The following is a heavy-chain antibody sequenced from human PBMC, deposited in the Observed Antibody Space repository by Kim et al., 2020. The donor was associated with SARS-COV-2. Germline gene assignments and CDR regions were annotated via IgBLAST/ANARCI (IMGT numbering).Heavy chain of an antibody. Sequence: GGSLRLSCTVSGFTFSSYAMTWVRQAPGKGLEWVSGISAGGDRTYYADSVKGRFTISRDNSKNTLYLQITTLSAEDTALYYCAEAGQRLVWGYFDFWGQGTLVAVSS. CDR1: GFTFSSYA. CDR2: ISAGGDRT. D-gene: IGHD6-13*01. J-gene: IGHJ4*02. CDR3: AEAGQRLVWGYFDF. V-gene: IGHV3-23*01.